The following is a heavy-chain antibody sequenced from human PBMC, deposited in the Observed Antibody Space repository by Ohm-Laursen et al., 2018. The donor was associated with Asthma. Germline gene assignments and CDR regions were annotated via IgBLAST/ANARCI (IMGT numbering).Heavy chain of an antibody. D-gene: IGHD5-12*01. V-gene: IGHV3-33*06. J-gene: IGHJ4*02. CDR3: AKDRDIVASPFDY. Sequence: SSLRLSCTASGFTFSSYGMHWVRQAPGKGLEWVAVIWYDGSNKYYADSVKGRFTLSRDNSKNTLYLEMNSLRAEDTALYYCAKDRDIVASPFDYWGQGTLVTVSS. CDR2: IWYDGSNK. CDR1: GFTFSSYG.